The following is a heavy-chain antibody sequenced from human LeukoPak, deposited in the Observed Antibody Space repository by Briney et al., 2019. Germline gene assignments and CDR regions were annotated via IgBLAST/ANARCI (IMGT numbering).Heavy chain of an antibody. Sequence: PSETLSLTCTVSGGSISSDGYYWSWIRQHPGKGLEWIGYIYYTGTTYYNPSLKSRITISVDTSRNQFSLKLSSVTAADTAVYYCARAVGTAMVVDYWGQGTLVTVSS. J-gene: IGHJ4*02. D-gene: IGHD5-18*01. V-gene: IGHV4-31*03. CDR3: ARAVGTAMVVDY. CDR2: IYYTGTT. CDR1: GGSISSDGYY.